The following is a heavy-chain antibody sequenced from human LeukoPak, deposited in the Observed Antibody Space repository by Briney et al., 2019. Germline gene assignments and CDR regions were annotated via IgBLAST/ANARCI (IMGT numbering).Heavy chain of an antibody. CDR1: GFPFSDYW. CDR3: SRSLDY. Sequence: GGSLRLSCAASGFPFSDYWMDWVSQAPGKGMEWVANIKRDGSEGYYADSVKGRFTISRDNAKSSLYLQMNSLRAEDTAVYYCSRSLDYWGQGALVTVSS. J-gene: IGHJ4*02. CDR2: IKRDGSEG. V-gene: IGHV3-7*01.